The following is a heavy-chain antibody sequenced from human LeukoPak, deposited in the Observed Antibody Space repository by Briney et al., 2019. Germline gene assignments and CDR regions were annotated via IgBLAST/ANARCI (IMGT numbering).Heavy chain of an antibody. D-gene: IGHD3-16*01. V-gene: IGHV3-23*01. Sequence: GGSLRLSCAASGFTFGSYTMSWVRQSPGKGLEWVSAISGSGFETFYADSVKGRFTISRDNSNDTLYLQMNSLGADDTAIYYCAKDRDVYSAFDSWGQGTLVTVSS. CDR2: ISGSGFET. CDR1: GFTFGSYT. CDR3: AKDRDVYSAFDS. J-gene: IGHJ4*02.